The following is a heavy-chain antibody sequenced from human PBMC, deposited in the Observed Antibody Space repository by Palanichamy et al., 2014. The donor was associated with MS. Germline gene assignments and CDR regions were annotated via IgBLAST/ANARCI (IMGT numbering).Heavy chain of an antibody. V-gene: IGHV4-39*01. CDR1: GDSIGGNTYY. Sequence: QVQLQESGPGLVKPSETLSLTCTVSGDSIGGNTYYWGWIRQPPGKGLEWIGSIYYSGSTTYNPSLKSRVTTSVDTSRNQFSLELTSLTAADTALYYCARNHSAGWYDYWGPGILVTVSS. J-gene: IGHJ4*02. CDR2: IYYSGST. D-gene: IGHD6-19*01. CDR3: ARNHSAGWYDY.